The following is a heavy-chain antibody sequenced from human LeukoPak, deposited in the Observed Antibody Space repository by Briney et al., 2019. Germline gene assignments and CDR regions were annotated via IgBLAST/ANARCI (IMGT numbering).Heavy chain of an antibody. J-gene: IGHJ3*02. D-gene: IGHD3-22*01. CDR3: ARSYYYDSSGYYYDGFDT. V-gene: IGHV4-30-2*02. CDR2: IYHSGST. CDR1: GGSISSGGYY. Sequence: SETLSLTCTVSGGSISSGGYYWSWIRQPPGKGLEWIGYIYHSGSTYYNPSLKSRVTISVDRSKNQFSLKLNSVTAADTAVYYCARSYYYDSSGYYYDGFDTWGHETMVTVSS.